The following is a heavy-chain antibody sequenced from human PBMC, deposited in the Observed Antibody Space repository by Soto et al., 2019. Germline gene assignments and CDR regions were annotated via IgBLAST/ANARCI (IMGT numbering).Heavy chain of an antibody. CDR3: ARDGGQGRAFDI. CDR1: GFTFSSYG. Sequence: QVQLVESGGGVVQPGRSLRLSCAAYGFTFSSYGMHWVRQAPGKGLEWVAVIWYDGSNKYYADSVKGRFTISRDNSKNTLYLQMNSRRAEDTAVYYCARDGGQGRAFDICGQGTMVTVSS. CDR2: IWYDGSNK. V-gene: IGHV3-33*01. J-gene: IGHJ3*02. D-gene: IGHD2-15*01.